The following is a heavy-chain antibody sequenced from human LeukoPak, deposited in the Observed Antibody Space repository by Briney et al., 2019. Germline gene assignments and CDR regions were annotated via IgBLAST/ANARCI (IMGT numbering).Heavy chain of an antibody. J-gene: IGHJ4*02. CDR1: GYTFTGYY. Sequence: ASVKVSCKASGYTFTGYYMLWVRQAPGQGLEWMGWINPNSGGTNYAQKFQGRVTMTRDMSISTAYMELSRLRSDDTAVYYCARSHSSGYYTAPKDYWGQGTLVTVSS. CDR3: ARSHSSGYYTAPKDY. D-gene: IGHD3-22*01. V-gene: IGHV1-2*02. CDR2: INPNSGGT.